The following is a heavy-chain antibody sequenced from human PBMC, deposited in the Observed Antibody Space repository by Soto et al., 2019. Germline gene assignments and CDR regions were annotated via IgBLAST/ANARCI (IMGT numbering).Heavy chain of an antibody. V-gene: IGHV3-48*03. D-gene: IGHD2-8*02. CDR2: ISSTGRGT. Sequence: PGGSLRLSCAASGFTFSSYEMHWVRQAPGKGLEWISYISSTGRGTLYADSVRGRFTMSRDNTKNSVSLQMSSLRAEDTAVYYCVRDLHEPLATDALRVANWGQGTQVTVSS. CDR1: GFTFSSYE. J-gene: IGHJ4*02. CDR3: VRDLHEPLATDALRVAN.